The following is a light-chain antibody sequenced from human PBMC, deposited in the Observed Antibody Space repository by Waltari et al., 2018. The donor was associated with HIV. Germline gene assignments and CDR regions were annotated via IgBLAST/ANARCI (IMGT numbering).Light chain of an antibody. Sequence: EIVLTQSPGTLSLAPGERATLSYRASQSLSSRSLAWYQQTPGQAPRLLIYDASTRATGSPDRFSGSGSGTDFTLTISSLEPEDFAVYYCQQYGSSPRTFGQGTKVEIK. J-gene: IGKJ1*01. V-gene: IGKV3-20*01. CDR2: DAS. CDR3: QQYGSSPRT. CDR1: QSLSSRS.